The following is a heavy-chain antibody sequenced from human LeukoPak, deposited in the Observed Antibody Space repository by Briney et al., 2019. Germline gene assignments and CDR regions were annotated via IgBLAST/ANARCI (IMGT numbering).Heavy chain of an antibody. V-gene: IGHV4-59*01. D-gene: IGHD3-22*01. J-gene: IGHJ3*02. CDR3: ARDRDSSGYYGSCAFDI. CDR1: GGSISSYY. Sequence: SETLSLSCTVSGGSISSYYWSWIRQPPGKGLEWIGYIYYSGSTNYNPSLKSRVTISVDTSKNQFSLKLSSVTAADTAVYYCARDRDSSGYYGSCAFDIWSQGTMVTVSS. CDR2: IYYSGST.